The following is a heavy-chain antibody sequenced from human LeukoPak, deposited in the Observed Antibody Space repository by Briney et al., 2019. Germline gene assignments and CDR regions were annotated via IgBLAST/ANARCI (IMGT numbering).Heavy chain of an antibody. Sequence: GGSLRLSCAASGFTFSSYWMHWVRQAPGKGLVWVSRINSDGSSTSYADSVKGRFTISRDNAKNTLYLQMNSLRAEDTAVYYCARGIAARLPFDYWGKGTLVTVSS. CDR2: INSDGSST. J-gene: IGHJ4*02. CDR3: ARGIAARLPFDY. D-gene: IGHD6-6*01. V-gene: IGHV3-74*01. CDR1: GFTFSSYW.